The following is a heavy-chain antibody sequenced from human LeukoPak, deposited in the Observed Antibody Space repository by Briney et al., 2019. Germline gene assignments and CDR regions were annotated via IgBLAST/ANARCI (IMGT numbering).Heavy chain of an antibody. V-gene: IGHV3-21*01. J-gene: IGHJ4*02. CDR1: GFTFSSYS. Sequence: GGSLRLSCAASGFTFSSYSMNWVCQAPGKGLEWVSSISSSSSYIYYADSVKGRFTISGDNAKNSLYLQMNSLRAEDTAVYYCARDIAAAGTFDYWGQGTLVTVSS. D-gene: IGHD6-13*01. CDR2: ISSSSSYI. CDR3: ARDIAAAGTFDY.